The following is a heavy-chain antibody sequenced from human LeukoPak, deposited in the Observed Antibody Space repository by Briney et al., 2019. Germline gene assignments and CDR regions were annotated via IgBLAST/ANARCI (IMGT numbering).Heavy chain of an antibody. V-gene: IGHV3-33*01. CDR1: GFTFSSYG. D-gene: IGHD6-13*01. CDR3: ARDKIAAAGTQAFDI. CDR2: IWYDGSNK. Sequence: PGRSLRLSCAASGFTFSSYGMHWVGHAPGKGLEWVAVIWYDGSNKYYADSVKGRFTISRDNSKNTLYLQMNSLRAEDTAVYYCARDKIAAAGTQAFDIWGQGTMVTVSS. J-gene: IGHJ3*02.